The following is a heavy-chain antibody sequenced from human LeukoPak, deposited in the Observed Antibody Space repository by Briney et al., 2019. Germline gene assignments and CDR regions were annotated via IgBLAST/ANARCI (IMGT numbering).Heavy chain of an antibody. J-gene: IGHJ6*03. CDR1: GDSITSGSYY. D-gene: IGHD3-10*01. CDR2: IFISGGT. Sequence: SETLSLTCTVSGDSITSGSYYWSWIRQPAGKGLEWIGRIFISGGTNYNPSLRSRVTISVDTSKNQFSLKLSSVTAADTAVYYCARGEYYYAIMDVWGKGTTVTISS. CDR3: ARGEYYYAIMDV. V-gene: IGHV4-61*02.